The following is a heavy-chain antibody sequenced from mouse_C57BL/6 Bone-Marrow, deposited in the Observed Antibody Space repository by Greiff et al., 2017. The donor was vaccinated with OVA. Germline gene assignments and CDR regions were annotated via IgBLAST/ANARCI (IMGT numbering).Heavy chain of an antibody. J-gene: IGHJ3*01. D-gene: IGHD2-2*01. CDR2: IWSDGST. Sequence: QVQLQQSGPGLVAPSQSLSITCTVSGFSLTSYGVHWVRQPPGKGLEWLVVIWSDGSTTYTSALKARRSISKDKSQSQGFLKMNRLQTDDTAMYYCASGGLPFAYWGQGTLVTVSA. CDR1: GFSLTSYG. V-gene: IGHV2-6*03. CDR3: ASGGLPFAY.